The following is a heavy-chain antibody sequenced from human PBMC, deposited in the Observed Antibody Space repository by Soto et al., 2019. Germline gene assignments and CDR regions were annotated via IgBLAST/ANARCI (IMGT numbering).Heavy chain of an antibody. CDR1: GFTFSSYA. D-gene: IGHD6-19*01. V-gene: IGHV3-23*01. Sequence: EVQLLESGGGLVQPGGSLRLSCAASGFTFSSYAMSWVRQAPGKGLEWVSAISGSGVSTYYADSVKGRFTISRDNSKNTLYLPMNSLRAEDTAVYYCAKEGEYSRGWDNFDYWGQGTLVTVSS. J-gene: IGHJ4*02. CDR3: AKEGEYSRGWDNFDY. CDR2: ISGSGVST.